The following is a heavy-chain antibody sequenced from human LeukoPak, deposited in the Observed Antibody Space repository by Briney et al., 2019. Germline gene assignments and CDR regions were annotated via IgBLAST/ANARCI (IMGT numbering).Heavy chain of an antibody. V-gene: IGHV4-39*01. CDR1: GGSISSSSYY. CDR2: IYYSGST. CDR3: ARGRPPFDP. D-gene: IGHD1-1*01. J-gene: IGHJ5*02. Sequence: SETLSLTCTVSGGSISSSSYYWGWIRQPPGKGLEWIGSIYYSGSTYYNPSLQSRVTISVDTSKNQFSLKLRSVTAADTAVYYCARGRPPFDPWGQGTLVTVSS.